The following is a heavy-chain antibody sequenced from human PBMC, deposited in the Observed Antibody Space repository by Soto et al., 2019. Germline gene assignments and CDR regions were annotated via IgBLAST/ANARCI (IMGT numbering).Heavy chain of an antibody. V-gene: IGHV3-48*01. CDR2: IRGVSDVI. CDR1: GFTFISYS. Sequence: GGALRLSCVASGFTFISYSMNWVLQVPWKGLEWVSYIRGVSDVIYYADSVKGRFTISRDTSKNTLYLQMNSLRAEDTAVYYCARDLNVETQGLRSEFDYWGQGTLVTVSS. J-gene: IGHJ4*02. D-gene: IGHD5-12*01. CDR3: ARDLNVETQGLRSEFDY.